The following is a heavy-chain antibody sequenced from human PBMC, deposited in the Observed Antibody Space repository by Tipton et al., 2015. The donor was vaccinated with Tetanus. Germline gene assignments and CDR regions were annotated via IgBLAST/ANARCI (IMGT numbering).Heavy chain of an antibody. Sequence: GLVKPSETLSLTCSVTGGSITSGTLYWGWVRQPPGKGLEWIGSIYPYSGSTDYNPSLRSRVSISTDTSKNQFSLKLTSVTAADTAVYYCVKTADNWFDPWGRGTLVTVSP. V-gene: IGHV4-39*01. CDR2: IYPYSGST. D-gene: IGHD6-25*01. CDR3: VKTADNWFDP. J-gene: IGHJ5*02. CDR1: GGSITSGTLY.